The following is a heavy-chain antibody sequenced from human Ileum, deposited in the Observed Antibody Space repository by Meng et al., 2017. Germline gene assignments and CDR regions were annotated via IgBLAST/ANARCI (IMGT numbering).Heavy chain of an antibody. V-gene: IGHV3-23*01. Sequence: EVQLLGVGGCLVLPGGSLRCSCAASGLIFSTSAMTWVRQAPGKGLEWVSSISGSGGSTYYADSVRGRFTVSRDNSKDTLYLQMNSLRVEDTAVYSCARDFRGSGNYGWFDPWGQGTLVTVSS. CDR1: GLIFSTSA. CDR2: ISGSGGST. D-gene: IGHD1-26*01. J-gene: IGHJ5*02. CDR3: ARDFRGSGNYGWFDP.